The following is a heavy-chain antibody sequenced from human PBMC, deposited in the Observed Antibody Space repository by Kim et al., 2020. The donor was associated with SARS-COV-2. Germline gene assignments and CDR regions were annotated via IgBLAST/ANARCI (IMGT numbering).Heavy chain of an antibody. D-gene: IGHD4-4*01. CDR1: GFTFSDYY. CDR3: ARDVGYYRIDYCDY. Sequence: GGSLRLSCAASGFTFSDYYMSWIRQAPGKGLEWVSYISSSGSTIYYADSAKDRCTISRANTKNSLYLQMHNLRAEDTAVYYCARDVGYYRIDYCDYWGQGTRVAVSS. CDR2: ISSSGSTI. J-gene: IGHJ4*02. V-gene: IGHV3-11*04.